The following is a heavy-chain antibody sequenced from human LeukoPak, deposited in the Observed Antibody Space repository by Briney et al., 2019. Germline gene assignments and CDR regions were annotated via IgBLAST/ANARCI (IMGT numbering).Heavy chain of an antibody. J-gene: IGHJ4*02. CDR1: GYTFTSYG. CDR3: AREGSAYGDYGAAWY. D-gene: IGHD4-17*01. CDR2: ISAYNGNT. V-gene: IGHV1-18*01. Sequence: ASVKVSCKASGYTFTSYGISWVRQAPGQGLEWMGWISAYNGNTNYAQKLQGRVTMTTDTSTSTAYMELRSLRFDDTAVYYCAREGSAYGDYGAAWYWGQGTLVTVSS.